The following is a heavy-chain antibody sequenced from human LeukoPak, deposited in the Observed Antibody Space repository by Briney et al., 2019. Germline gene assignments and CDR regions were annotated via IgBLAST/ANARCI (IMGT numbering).Heavy chain of an antibody. CDR1: GFTFTSYW. J-gene: IGHJ4*02. V-gene: IGHV3-7*01. CDR3: ARDPDRDGVDY. D-gene: IGHD1-14*01. CDR2: INQDGSEK. Sequence: GGSLRLSCAASGFTFTSYWMNWVRQAPGMGLEWVANINQDGSEKYYVDSVKGRFTISRDNAKNSLYLQMNSLRAEDTAVYYCARDPDRDGVDYWGQGTLVTVSS.